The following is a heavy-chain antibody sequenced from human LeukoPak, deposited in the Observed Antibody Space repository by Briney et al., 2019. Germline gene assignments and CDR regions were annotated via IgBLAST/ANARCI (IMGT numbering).Heavy chain of an antibody. J-gene: IGHJ5*02. CDR1: GGSFSGYY. Sequence: SETLSLTCAVYGGSFSGYYWSWIRQPPGKGLVWIGEINHSGSTNYNPSLKSRVTISVDTSKNQFSLKLSSVTAADTAVYYCARVRSSWGYGGWFDHWGQGTLVTVSS. D-gene: IGHD5-12*01. CDR3: ARVRSSWGYGGWFDH. V-gene: IGHV4-34*01. CDR2: INHSGST.